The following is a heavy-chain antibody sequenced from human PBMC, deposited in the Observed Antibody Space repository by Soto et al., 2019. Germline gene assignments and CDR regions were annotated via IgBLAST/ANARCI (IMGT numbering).Heavy chain of an antibody. V-gene: IGHV4-34*08. CDR1: GGNGNDYY. D-gene: IGHD3-3*01. Sequence: SETLCLTSGVSGGNGNDYYWSLLRQPQGKGLEWIGEINHTGGTHYNPSLKSRVTMSVDTSKNQFSLRLSSVTAADTAIYYCATRITVFGLLMPPFDPWGQGTQVTVSS. CDR3: ATRITVFGLLMPPFDP. J-gene: IGHJ5*02. CDR2: INHTGGT.